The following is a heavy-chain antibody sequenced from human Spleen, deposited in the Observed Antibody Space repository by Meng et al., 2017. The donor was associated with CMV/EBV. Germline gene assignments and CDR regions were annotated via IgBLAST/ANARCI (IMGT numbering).Heavy chain of an antibody. V-gene: IGHV4-34*01. Sequence: GSLRLSCAVYGGSFSGYYWSWIRQPPGKGLEWIGEINHSGSTNYNPSLKSRVTISVDTSKNQFSLKLSSVTAADTAVYYCARGGYYDSSAYYSPNDYWGQGTLVTVSS. CDR2: INHSGST. CDR1: GGSFSGYY. D-gene: IGHD3-22*01. CDR3: ARGGYYDSSAYYSPNDY. J-gene: IGHJ4*02.